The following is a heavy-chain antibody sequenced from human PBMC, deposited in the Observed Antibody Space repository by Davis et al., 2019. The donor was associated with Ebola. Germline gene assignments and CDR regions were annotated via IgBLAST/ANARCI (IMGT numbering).Heavy chain of an antibody. V-gene: IGHV3-30*04. CDR1: GFIFSSYA. CDR2: ISYDGSYK. CDR3: VGEVGTTHY. D-gene: IGHD1-26*01. Sequence: PGGSLRLSCAASGFIFSSYAMHWVRQAPGRGLEWVAIISYDGSYKYYADSVKGRFTISRDNSRNTLCLQMNSLRADDTAVYYCVGEVGTTHYWGQGTLVTVSS. J-gene: IGHJ4*02.